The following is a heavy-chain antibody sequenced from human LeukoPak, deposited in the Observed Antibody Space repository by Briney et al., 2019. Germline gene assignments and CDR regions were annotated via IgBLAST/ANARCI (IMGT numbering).Heavy chain of an antibody. CDR1: GFTFSSYA. Sequence: GGALRLSCAASGFTFSSYAMNWVRQAPGKGLEWVSGTGSTGVSTFYADSVKGRFTVSRDNSKNTLSLQMNSLRAEDTAVYYCAKDPGVVPAHYFDYWGQGTLVTVSS. CDR2: TGSTGVST. D-gene: IGHD2-2*01. V-gene: IGHV3-23*01. CDR3: AKDPGVVPAHYFDY. J-gene: IGHJ4*02.